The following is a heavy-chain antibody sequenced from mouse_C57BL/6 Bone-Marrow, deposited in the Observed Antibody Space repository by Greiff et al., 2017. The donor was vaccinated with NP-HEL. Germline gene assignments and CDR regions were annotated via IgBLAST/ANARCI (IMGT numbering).Heavy chain of an antibody. Sequence: EVKLVESGPELVKPGASVKISCKASGYSFTGYYMHWVKQSHGNILDWIGYIYPYNGVSSYNQKFKGKATLTVDKSSSTAYMELRSLTSEDSAVYYCARLAITTVVDYWGQGTTLTVSS. CDR1: GYSFTGYY. D-gene: IGHD1-1*01. CDR2: IYPYNGVS. J-gene: IGHJ2*01. CDR3: ARLAITTVVDY. V-gene: IGHV1-31*01.